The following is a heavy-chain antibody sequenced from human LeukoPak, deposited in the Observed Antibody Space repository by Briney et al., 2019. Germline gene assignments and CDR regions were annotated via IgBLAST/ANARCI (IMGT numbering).Heavy chain of an antibody. V-gene: IGHV3-53*01. CDR2: IYSGGST. D-gene: IGHD3-3*01. J-gene: IGHJ6*03. CDR3: AKNFWSDKYYYYYMDV. Sequence: GGSLRLSCAASGFTVSSNYMSWVRQAPGKGLEWVSVIYSGGSTYSADSVKGRFTISRDNSKNTLYLQMNSLRAEDTAVYYCAKNFWSDKYYYYYMDVWGKGTTVTVSS. CDR1: GFTVSSNY.